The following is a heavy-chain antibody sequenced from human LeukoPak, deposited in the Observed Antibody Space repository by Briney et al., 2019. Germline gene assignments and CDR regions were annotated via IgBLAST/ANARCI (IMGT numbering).Heavy chain of an antibody. J-gene: IGHJ4*02. CDR1: GYSISSGYY. Sequence: PSETLSLTCTVSGYSISSGYYWGWIRQPPGKGLEWIGSIYHSGSTYYNPSLKSRVTISVDTSKNQFSLKLSSVTATDTAVYYCASHIAAAGKIDYWGQGTLVTVSS. CDR3: ASHIAAAGKIDY. D-gene: IGHD6-13*01. CDR2: IYHSGST. V-gene: IGHV4-38-2*02.